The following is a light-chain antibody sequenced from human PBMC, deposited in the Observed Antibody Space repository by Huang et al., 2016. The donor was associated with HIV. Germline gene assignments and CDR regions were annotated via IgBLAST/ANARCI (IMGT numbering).Light chain of an antibody. V-gene: IGKV3-20*01. CDR1: QSVNSNY. CDR3: HQFGTSPWT. Sequence: EIVLPQSPGTLSLSPGERATLSCRASQSVNSNYLAWYQQKPGQAPRLLIYGTSSRAPGIPDRFSGSGSGTDFTLTITRLEPEDFAVYYCHQFGTSPWTFGQGTKVDIK. CDR2: GTS. J-gene: IGKJ1*01.